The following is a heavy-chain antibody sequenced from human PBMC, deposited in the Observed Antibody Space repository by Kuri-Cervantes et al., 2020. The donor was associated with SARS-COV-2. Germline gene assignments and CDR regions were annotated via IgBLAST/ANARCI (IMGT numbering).Heavy chain of an antibody. D-gene: IGHD3-10*01. CDR3: ATPILQLWFGEARPDY. CDR2: INSDGSST. V-gene: IGHV3-74*01. Sequence: GESLKISCAASGFTFDTYWMHWVRQVPGKGLVWVSRINSDGSSTSYVDSVKGRFTISRDNAKNTLYLQMISLRAEDTAVYYCATPILQLWFGEARPDYWGQGTLVTVSS. CDR1: GFTFDTYW. J-gene: IGHJ4*02.